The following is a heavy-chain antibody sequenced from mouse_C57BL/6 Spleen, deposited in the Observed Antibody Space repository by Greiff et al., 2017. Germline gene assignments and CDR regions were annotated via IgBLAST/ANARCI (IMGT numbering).Heavy chain of an antibody. CDR2: IHPSSGST. J-gene: IGHJ4*01. V-gene: IGHV1-64*01. CDR3: SSYYSNYDAMDD. Sequence: QVQLQQPGAELVKPGASVKLSCKASGYTFTSYWMRWVKQRPGQGLEWIGMIHPSSGSTNYNEKFKSKATLTVDKSSSTAYMQLSSLTSEDSAVYYCSSYYSNYDAMDDWGQGTSVTASS. D-gene: IGHD2-5*01. CDR1: GYTFTSYW.